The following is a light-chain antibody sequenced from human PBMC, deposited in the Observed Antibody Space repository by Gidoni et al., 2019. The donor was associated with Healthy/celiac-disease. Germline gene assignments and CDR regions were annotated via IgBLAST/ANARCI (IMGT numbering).Light chain of an antibody. V-gene: IGKV3-15*01. CDR3: QQYNNWPYT. CDR1: QSVSSN. J-gene: IGKJ2*01. Sequence: EIVMTRSPATLSCSRGESTTLSCSASQSVSSNLAWYQQTPGQAPRLLIYGASTRATGIPARFSGSGSGKESTLTISRLQSEDFAVYYCQQYNNWPYTFGQGTKLEIK. CDR2: GAS.